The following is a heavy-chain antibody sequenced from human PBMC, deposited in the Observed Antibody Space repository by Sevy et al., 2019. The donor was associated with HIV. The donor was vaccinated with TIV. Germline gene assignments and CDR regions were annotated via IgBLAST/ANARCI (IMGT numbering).Heavy chain of an antibody. CDR2: ISSSGYYI. Sequence: GGSLRLSCAASGFTFSRYSMNWVRQAPGKGLEWVSSISSSGYYIYYADSVEGRFTMSGDNAKNSLSLQMNSLRAEDTAVYYCARDDTSSWYGGAFDIWGQGTMVTVSS. J-gene: IGHJ3*02. CDR3: ARDDTSSWYGGAFDI. V-gene: IGHV3-21*01. D-gene: IGHD6-13*01. CDR1: GFTFSRYS.